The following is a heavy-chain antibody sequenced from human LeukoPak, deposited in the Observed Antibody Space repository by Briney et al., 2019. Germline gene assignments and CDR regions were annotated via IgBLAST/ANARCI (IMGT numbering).Heavy chain of an antibody. D-gene: IGHD2-15*01. V-gene: IGHV5-51*01. Sequence: HGESLKISCKGSGYTFPSYWIAWVRQMPGKGLEWMGASYVGGSDTRYSPDFQGQVTISADKSVSTAYLQSGSLKASDTAMYYCARLGYCSGGTCYKSYFDYWGQGTLVTVSS. J-gene: IGHJ4*02. CDR1: GYTFPSYW. CDR2: SYVGGSDT. CDR3: ARLGYCSGGTCYKSYFDY.